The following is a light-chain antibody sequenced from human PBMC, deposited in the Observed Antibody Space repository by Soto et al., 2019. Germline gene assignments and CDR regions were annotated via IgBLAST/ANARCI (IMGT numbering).Light chain of an antibody. CDR1: SGHSSYA. J-gene: IGLJ2*01. Sequence: QSVLTQSPSASASLGASVKLTCTLSSGHSSYAIAWHQQQPEKGPRYLMKLNSDGSHNKGDGIPDRFSGSSSGAERYLTIPSLQSEDEADYYCQTWGTGTLVFGGGTKLTVL. CDR3: QTWGTGTLV. CDR2: LNSDGSH. V-gene: IGLV4-69*01.